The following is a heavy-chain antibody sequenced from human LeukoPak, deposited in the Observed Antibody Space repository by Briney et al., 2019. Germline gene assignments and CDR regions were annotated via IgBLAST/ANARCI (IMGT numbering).Heavy chain of an antibody. CDR3: ARVGYYYGSGTDY. D-gene: IGHD3-10*01. J-gene: IGHJ4*02. CDR2: INHSGST. Sequence: SETLSLTCAVYGGSFSGYYWSWIRQPPGKGLEWIGEINHSGSTNYNPSLKSRVTISVDKYKNQFSLKLSSVTAADTAVYYCARVGYYYGSGTDYWGQGTLVTVSS. CDR1: GGSFSGYY. V-gene: IGHV4-34*01.